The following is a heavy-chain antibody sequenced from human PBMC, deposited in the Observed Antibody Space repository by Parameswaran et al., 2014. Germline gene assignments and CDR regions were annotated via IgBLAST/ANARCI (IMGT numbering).Heavy chain of an antibody. V-gene: IGHV1-46*01. J-gene: IGHJ4*02. D-gene: IGHD1-26*01. Sequence: WVRQAPGQGLEWMGIINPSGGSTSYAQKFQGRVTMTRDTSTSTVYMELSSLRSEDTAVYYCARSSQPVGATNVWGQGTLVTVSS. CDR2: INPSGGST. CDR3: ARSSQPVGATNV.